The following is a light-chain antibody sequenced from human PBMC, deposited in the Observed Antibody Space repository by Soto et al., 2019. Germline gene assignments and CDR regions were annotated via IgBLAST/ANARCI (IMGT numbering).Light chain of an antibody. CDR2: GAS. CDR3: QQYGSSPRT. J-gene: IGKJ1*01. V-gene: IGKV3-20*01. Sequence: EVVLTQSPATLSLSPGERATLSCTASQSISTYLTWYQHKPGRAPRLLIYGASSRATGIPDRFSGSGSGTDFTLTISRLEPEDFAVYYCQQYGSSPRTFGQGTKVDIK. CDR1: QSISTY.